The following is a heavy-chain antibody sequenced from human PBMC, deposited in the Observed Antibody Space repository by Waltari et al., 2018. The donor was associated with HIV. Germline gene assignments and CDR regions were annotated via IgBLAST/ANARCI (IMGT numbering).Heavy chain of an antibody. CDR3: AKEETRVFSSTSFYYYYGMDV. CDR1: GFILSSYG. Sequence: QVQLVESGGGVVQPGRSLRLSCAASGFILSSYGLHWVRQAPGKGLEWVAVISYDGSNKYYADSVKGRFTISRDHSKNMLYLQMNSLRAEDTAVYYCAKEETRVFSSTSFYYYYGMDVWGQGTTVTVSS. CDR2: ISYDGSNK. J-gene: IGHJ6*02. D-gene: IGHD2-2*01. V-gene: IGHV3-30*18.